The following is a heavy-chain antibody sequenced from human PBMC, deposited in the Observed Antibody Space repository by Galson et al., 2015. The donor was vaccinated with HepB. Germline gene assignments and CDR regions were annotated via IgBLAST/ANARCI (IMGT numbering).Heavy chain of an antibody. V-gene: IGHV1-3*01. CDR3: ARAPRFQAFDI. CDR2: INAGNGNT. J-gene: IGHJ3*02. Sequence: SVKVSCKASGGTFSSYAISWVRQAPGQRLEWMGWINAGNGNTKYSQKFQGRVTITRDTSASTAYMELSSLRSEDTAVYYCARAPRFQAFDIWGQGTMVTVSS. CDR1: GGTFSSYA. D-gene: IGHD3-10*01.